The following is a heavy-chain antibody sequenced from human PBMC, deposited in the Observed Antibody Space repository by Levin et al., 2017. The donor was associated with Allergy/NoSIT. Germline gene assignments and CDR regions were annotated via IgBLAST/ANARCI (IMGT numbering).Heavy chain of an antibody. CDR3: ARIAARGFNWFDP. CDR2: ISSSSSYT. CDR1: GFTFSDYY. V-gene: IGHV3-11*03. Sequence: GGSLRLSCAASGFTFSDYYMSWIRQAPGKGLEWVSYISSSSSYTNYADSVKGRFTISRDNAKNSLYLQMNSLRAEDTAVYYCARIAARGFNWFDPWGQGTLVTVSS. D-gene: IGHD2-15*01. J-gene: IGHJ5*02.